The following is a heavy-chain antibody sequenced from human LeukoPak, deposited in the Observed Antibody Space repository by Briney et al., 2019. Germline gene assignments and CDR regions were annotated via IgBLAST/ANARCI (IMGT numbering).Heavy chain of an antibody. D-gene: IGHD4-23*01. CDR2: IYHSGAT. Sequence: SETLALTCAVSGGSISSSSSNCWTWVRQPPGKGLEWIGEIYHSGATNYNPSLKSRVTMLLDKSKNQFSLKLNSVTAADTAVYYCARNGGNSDFDYWGQGTLVTVSS. CDR3: ARNGGNSDFDY. J-gene: IGHJ4*02. CDR1: GGSISSSSSNC. V-gene: IGHV4-4*02.